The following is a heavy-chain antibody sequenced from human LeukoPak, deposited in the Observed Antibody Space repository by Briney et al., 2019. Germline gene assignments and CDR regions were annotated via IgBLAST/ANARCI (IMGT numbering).Heavy chain of an antibody. CDR3: ARVTSPDFDWLLYLDY. D-gene: IGHD3-9*01. CDR1: GYTFTGYY. V-gene: IGHV1-2*02. J-gene: IGHJ4*02. CDR2: INPNSGGT. Sequence: ASVKVSCKASGYTFTGYYMHWVRQAPGQGLEWMGWINPNSGGTNYAQKFQGRVTMTRDTSISTAYMELSRLRSDDTAVYYCARVTSPDFDWLLYLDYWGQGTLVTVSS.